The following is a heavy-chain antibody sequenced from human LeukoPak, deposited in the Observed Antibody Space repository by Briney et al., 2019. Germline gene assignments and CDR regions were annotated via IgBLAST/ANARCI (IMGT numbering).Heavy chain of an antibody. Sequence: SETLSLTCAVYGGSLSGYYWTWLRQPPGKGLEWIGEINHSGSTNYNPSLKSRVTISVDTSKNQFSLKLSSVTAADTAVYYCARQGYDILTGYLRLDYWGQGTLVTVSS. J-gene: IGHJ4*02. D-gene: IGHD3-9*01. CDR2: INHSGST. CDR3: ARQGYDILTGYLRLDY. CDR1: GGSLSGYY. V-gene: IGHV4-34*01.